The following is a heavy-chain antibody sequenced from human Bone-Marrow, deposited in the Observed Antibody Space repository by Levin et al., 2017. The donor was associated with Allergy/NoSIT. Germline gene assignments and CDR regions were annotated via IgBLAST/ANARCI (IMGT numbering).Heavy chain of an antibody. Sequence: MASETLSLTCTVSGGSISTTTYYWGWIRQPPGKGLEWVGMIYDSETSYYNPSLRSRVTISLATSKNPFSLRLNSVTAPDTAVYYCARVSYSTTGYGAPNRFDPWGQGTLVTVSS. CDR3: ARVSYSTTGYGAPNRFDP. CDR2: IYDSETS. V-gene: IGHV4-39*07. D-gene: IGHD2/OR15-2a*01. J-gene: IGHJ5*02. CDR1: GGSISTTTYY.